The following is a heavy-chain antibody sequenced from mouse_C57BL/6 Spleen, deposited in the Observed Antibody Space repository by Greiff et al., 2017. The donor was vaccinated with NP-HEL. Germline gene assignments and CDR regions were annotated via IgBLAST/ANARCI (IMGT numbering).Heavy chain of an antibody. CDR3: ARDRSSGYDAMDY. CDR1: GFTLSSYA. CDR2: ISDGGSYT. J-gene: IGHJ4*01. V-gene: IGHV5-4*01. Sequence: EVMLVESGGGLVKPGGSLKLSCAASGFTLSSYAMSWVRQTPEKRLEWVATISDGGSYTYYPDNVKGRFTISRDNAKNNLYLQMSHLKSEDTAMYYCARDRSSGYDAMDYWGQGTSVTVSS. D-gene: IGHD3-2*02.